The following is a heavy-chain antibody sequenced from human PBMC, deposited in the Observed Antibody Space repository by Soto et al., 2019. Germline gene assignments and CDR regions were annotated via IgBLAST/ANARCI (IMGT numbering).Heavy chain of an antibody. J-gene: IGHJ6*02. D-gene: IGHD4-4*01. V-gene: IGHV4-4*07. CDR1: GGSISSYY. Sequence: ETLSLTCTVSGGSISSYYWSWIRQPAGKGLEWIGRIYTSGSTNYNPSLKSRVTMSVDTSKNQFSLKLSSVTAADTAVYYCARDEATVTDYYYGMDVWGQGTTVTVSS. CDR3: ARDEATVTDYYYGMDV. CDR2: IYTSGST.